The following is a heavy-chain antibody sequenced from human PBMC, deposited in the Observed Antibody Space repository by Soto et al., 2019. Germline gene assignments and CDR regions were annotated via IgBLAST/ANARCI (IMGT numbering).Heavy chain of an antibody. Sequence: SETLSLTCTVSGGSISSSSYYWGWIRQPPGKGLEWIGSIYYSGSTYYNPSLKSRVTISVDTSKNQFSLKLSSVSAADTAVYYCARHQSHSSSYVDPWGQGTLVTVSS. J-gene: IGHJ5*02. V-gene: IGHV4-39*01. CDR2: IYYSGST. D-gene: IGHD6-13*01. CDR1: GGSISSSSYY. CDR3: ARHQSHSSSYVDP.